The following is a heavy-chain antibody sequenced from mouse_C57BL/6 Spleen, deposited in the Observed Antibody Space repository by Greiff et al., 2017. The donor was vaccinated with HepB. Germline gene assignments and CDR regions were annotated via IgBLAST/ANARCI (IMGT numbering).Heavy chain of an antibody. J-gene: IGHJ3*01. CDR1: GFNIKDYY. CDR3: ASHTTVVATRAY. V-gene: IGHV14-2*01. D-gene: IGHD1-1*01. CDR2: IDPEDGET. Sequence: VQLQQSGAELVKPGASVKLSCTASGFNIKDYYMHWVKQRTEQGLEWIGRIDPEDGETKYAPKFQGKATITADTSSNTAYLQLSTLTSEDTAFYYGASHTTVVATRAYWGQGTLVTVSA.